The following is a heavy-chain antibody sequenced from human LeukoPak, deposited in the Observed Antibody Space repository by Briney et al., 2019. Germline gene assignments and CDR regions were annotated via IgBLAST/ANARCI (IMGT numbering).Heavy chain of an antibody. CDR2: ISSSGSTK. CDR1: GFTFSSYE. Sequence: GGSLRLSCAASGFTFSSYEMNWVRQAPGKGLEWVSYISSSGSTKYYADSVKGRLTISRDNSKNTLYLQMDSLRPEDTAVYYCTNLPTYWGQGTLVTVSS. V-gene: IGHV3-48*03. J-gene: IGHJ4*02. CDR3: TNLPTY.